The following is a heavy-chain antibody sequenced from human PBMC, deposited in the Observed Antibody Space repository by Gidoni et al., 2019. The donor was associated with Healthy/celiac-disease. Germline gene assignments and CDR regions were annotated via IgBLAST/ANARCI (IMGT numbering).Heavy chain of an antibody. CDR3: ARAANYYDSSGYYST. D-gene: IGHD3-22*01. Sequence: QVQLVQSGAEVTKPGSSVKVSCKASGGTFSSYAISWVRQAPGQGLEWMGGIIPIFGTANYAQKFQGRVTITADESTSTAYMERSSLRSEDTAVYYCARAANYYDSSGYYSTWGQGTLVTVSS. CDR1: GGTFSSYA. J-gene: IGHJ4*02. V-gene: IGHV1-69*01. CDR2: IIPIFGTA.